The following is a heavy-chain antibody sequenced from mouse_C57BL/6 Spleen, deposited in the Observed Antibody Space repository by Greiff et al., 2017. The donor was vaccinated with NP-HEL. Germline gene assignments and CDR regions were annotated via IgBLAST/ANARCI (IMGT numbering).Heavy chain of an antibody. J-gene: IGHJ3*01. D-gene: IGHD2-2*01. CDR3: ARSGVTTGKD. Sequence: EVQLQQSGPELVKPGASVKISCKASGYTFTDYYMNWVKQSHGKSLEWIGDINPNNGGTSYNQKFKGKATLTVDKSSSTAYMELRSLTSEDSAVYYCARSGVTTGKDWGQGTLVTVSA. CDR1: GYTFTDYY. CDR2: INPNNGGT. V-gene: IGHV1-26*01.